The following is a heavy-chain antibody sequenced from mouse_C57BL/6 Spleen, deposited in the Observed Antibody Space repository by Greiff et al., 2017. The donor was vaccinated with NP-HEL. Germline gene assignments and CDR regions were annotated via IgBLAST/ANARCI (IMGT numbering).Heavy chain of an antibody. Sequence: EVKLQESGGGLVQPGGSLSLSCAASGFTFTDYYMSWVRQPPGKALEWLGFIRNKANGYTTEYSASVKGRFTISRDNSQSILYLQMNALRAEDSATYYCARYGSYDYDEAMDYWGQGTSVTVSS. D-gene: IGHD2-4*01. CDR1: GFTFTDYY. V-gene: IGHV7-3*01. CDR3: ARYGSYDYDEAMDY. J-gene: IGHJ4*01. CDR2: IRNKANGYTT.